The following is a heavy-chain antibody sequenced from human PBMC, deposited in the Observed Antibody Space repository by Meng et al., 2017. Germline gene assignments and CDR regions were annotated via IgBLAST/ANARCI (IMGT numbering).Heavy chain of an antibody. CDR2: ISYDGSNK. V-gene: IGHV3-30*04. CDR1: GFTFSSYA. CDR3: AREEMATIRAEYFQH. D-gene: IGHD5-24*01. J-gene: IGHJ1*01. Sequence: GESLKISCAASGFTFSSYAMHWVRQAPGKGLEWVAVISYDGSNKYYADSVKGRFTISRDNSKNTLYLQMNSLRAEDTAVYYCAREEMATIRAEYFQHWGQGTLVTGAS.